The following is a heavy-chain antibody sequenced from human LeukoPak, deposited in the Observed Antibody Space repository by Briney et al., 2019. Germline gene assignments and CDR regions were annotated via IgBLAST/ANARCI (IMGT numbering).Heavy chain of an antibody. CDR1: GFTFSSYA. J-gene: IGHJ3*02. D-gene: IGHD2/OR15-2a*01. CDR2: ISGSGGST. CDR3: ARIKSYAFDI. V-gene: IGHV3-23*01. Sequence: GGSLRLSCAASGFTFSSYAMSWVRQAPGKGLEGVSAISGSGGSTYYADAVEGRFTISRHNSKNPLYLQMNSLRAEDTAVYYCARIKSYAFDIWGQGTMVTVSS.